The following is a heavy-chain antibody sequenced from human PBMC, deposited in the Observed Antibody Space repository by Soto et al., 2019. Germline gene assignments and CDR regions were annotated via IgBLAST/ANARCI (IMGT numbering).Heavy chain of an antibody. Sequence: GGSLRLSCSASGFTFSSYAMHWVRQAPGKGLEYVSAISSNGGTTYYADSVKGRFTISRDDSKNTLYLQMSSLRSEDMAVYYCVKCVYYNSGWYDYWVQGILVTVSS. CDR1: GFTFSSYA. D-gene: IGHD6-19*01. V-gene: IGHV3-64D*08. CDR2: ISSNGGTT. J-gene: IGHJ4*02. CDR3: VKCVYYNSGWYDY.